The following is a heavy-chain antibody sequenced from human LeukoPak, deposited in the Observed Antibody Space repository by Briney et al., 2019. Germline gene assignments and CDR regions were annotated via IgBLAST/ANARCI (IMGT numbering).Heavy chain of an antibody. CDR3: AKDGYCSSTSCYHDAFDI. D-gene: IGHD2-2*03. V-gene: IGHV3-30-3*01. Sequence: GRSLRLSCAASGFTFSSYAMHWVRQAPGKGLEWVAVISYDGSNKYYADSVKGRFTISRDKSKNTLYLQMNSLRAEDTAVYYCAKDGYCSSTSCYHDAFDIWGQGTMVTVSS. J-gene: IGHJ3*02. CDR2: ISYDGSNK. CDR1: GFTFSSYA.